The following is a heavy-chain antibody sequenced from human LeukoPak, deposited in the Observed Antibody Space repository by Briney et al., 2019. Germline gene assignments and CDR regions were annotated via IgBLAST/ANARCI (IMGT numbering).Heavy chain of an antibody. J-gene: IGHJ5*02. V-gene: IGHV4-34*01. Sequence: SETLSLTCAVYGGSFSGYYWCWIRQPPGKGLEWIGEINHSGSTNYNPSLKSRVTISVDTSKNQFSLKLRSVTAADTAVYFCVRQPYSAGSSWFDTWVQGTLVTVSS. CDR3: VRQPYSAGSSWFDT. CDR1: GGSFSGYY. D-gene: IGHD3-10*01. CDR2: INHSGST.